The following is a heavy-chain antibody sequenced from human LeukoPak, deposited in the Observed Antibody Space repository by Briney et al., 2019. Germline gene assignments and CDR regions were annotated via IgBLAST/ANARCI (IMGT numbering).Heavy chain of an antibody. CDR3: ATTLDSGWPVDY. CDR1: GFIFSSFD. Sequence: GGSLRLSCAASGFIFSSFDMNWVRQAPGKGLEWVSYISSSGTTIYYADSVKGRFTISRENAKSSLYLQMNSLRAGDTAVYYCATTLDSGWPVDYWGQGTLVTVSS. V-gene: IGHV3-48*01. D-gene: IGHD5-12*01. J-gene: IGHJ4*02. CDR2: ISSSGTTI.